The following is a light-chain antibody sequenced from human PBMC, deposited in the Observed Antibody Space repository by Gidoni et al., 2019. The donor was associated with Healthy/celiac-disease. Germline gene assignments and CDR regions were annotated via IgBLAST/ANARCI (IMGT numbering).Light chain of an antibody. CDR1: QSLLHSNGYNY. V-gene: IGKV2-28*01. Sequence: DIVMTQSPPSLPVTPGEPASISCRSSQSLLHSNGYNYLDWYLQKPGQSPQLLIYLGSNRASGGPDRFSGSGAGTDFTLKISRVEAEDVGVYYCMQALQTRTWTFGQGTKVEIK. J-gene: IGKJ1*01. CDR3: MQALQTRTWT. CDR2: LGS.